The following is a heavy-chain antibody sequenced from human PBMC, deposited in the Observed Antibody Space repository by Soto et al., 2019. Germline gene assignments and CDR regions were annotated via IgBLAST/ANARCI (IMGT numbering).Heavy chain of an antibody. D-gene: IGHD6-13*01. V-gene: IGHV1-8*01. CDR3: ARERGASSPFDY. CDR1: GYTFTSYD. Sequence: QVQLVQSGAEVKKPGASVKVSCKASGYTFTSYDINWVRQATGQGLEWMGWMNPNSGNTGYAQKFQGRVTMTRNTSVSTGYMELSSGRSQDTAFYYCARERGASSPFDYWGQGTLVTVSS. CDR2: MNPNSGNT. J-gene: IGHJ4*02.